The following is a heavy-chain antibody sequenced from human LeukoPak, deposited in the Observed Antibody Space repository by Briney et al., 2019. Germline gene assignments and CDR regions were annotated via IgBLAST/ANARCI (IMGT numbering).Heavy chain of an antibody. D-gene: IGHD4-17*01. CDR1: GFTFSSYW. CDR2: ISSSSSTI. V-gene: IGHV3-48*01. CDR3: ARGLLYGAPDY. Sequence: GGSLRLSCAASGFTFSSYWMSWIRQAPGKGLEWVSYISSSSSTIYYADSVKGRFTISRDNAKNSLYLQMNSLRAEDTAVYYCARGLLYGAPDYWGQGTLVTVSS. J-gene: IGHJ4*02.